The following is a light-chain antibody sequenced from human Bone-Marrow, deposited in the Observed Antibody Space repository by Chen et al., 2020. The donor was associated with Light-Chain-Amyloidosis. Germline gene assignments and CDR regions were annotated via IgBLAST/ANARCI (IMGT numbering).Light chain of an antibody. J-gene: IGLJ3*02. Sequence: QSALIKPASVSGSPGPSITISCPGTSSDVGGYNYVSWHQQHPGTAPKLMIYDVSNRPSGVSNLFSGSKSGNTASLTVSGLQAEDEADYYCSSYTSSSTHWVFGGGTKLTVL. CDR3: SSYTSSSTHWV. CDR2: DVS. V-gene: IGLV2-14*01. CDR1: SSDVGGYNY.